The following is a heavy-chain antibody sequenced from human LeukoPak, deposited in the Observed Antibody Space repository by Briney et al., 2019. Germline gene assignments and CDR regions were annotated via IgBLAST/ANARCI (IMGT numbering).Heavy chain of an antibody. J-gene: IGHJ4*02. CDR3: ARDFLATAMVEY. V-gene: IGHV1-69*05. D-gene: IGHD5-18*01. CDR1: GGTFSSYA. CDR2: IIPIFGTA. Sequence: SVKVSCKXSGGTFSSYAISWVRQAPGQGLEWMGRIIPIFGTANYAQKFQGRVTITTDESTSTAYMELSSLRSEDTAVYYCARDFLATAMVEYWGQGTLVTVSS.